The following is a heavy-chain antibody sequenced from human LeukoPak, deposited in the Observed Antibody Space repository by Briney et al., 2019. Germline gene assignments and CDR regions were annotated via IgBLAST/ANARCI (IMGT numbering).Heavy chain of an antibody. CDR3: ARGGPTGALDD. Sequence: GGSLRLSCAPSAFTFSSFWMTWVRQAPGKGLEWVANINEDGSEKNYVDSVKGRFTISRDNAKNSLFLQMNSLRAEDTALYYCARGGPTGALDDWGQGTLLTVSS. CDR1: AFTFSSFW. V-gene: IGHV3-7*01. J-gene: IGHJ4*02. CDR2: INEDGSEK. D-gene: IGHD7-27*01.